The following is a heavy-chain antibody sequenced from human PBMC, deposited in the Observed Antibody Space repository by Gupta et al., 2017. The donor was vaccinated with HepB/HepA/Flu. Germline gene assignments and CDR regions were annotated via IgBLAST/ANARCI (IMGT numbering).Heavy chain of an antibody. V-gene: IGHV3-53*01. CDR2: ILSGGGT. CDR3: ARECSSNSCSFGGGGAVNI. J-gene: IGHJ3*02. D-gene: IGHD2-2*01. CDR1: GFTVSNNH. Sequence: EVQLVESGGGLIQPGRSLRLSCVASGFTVSNNHMTWVRQAPGKGLEWVSVILSGGGTDNAVSVTGRLTISRDSSKNTLYLHMNSLRAEDTAIYYCARECSSNSCSFGGGGAVNIWGQGTMGTGSS.